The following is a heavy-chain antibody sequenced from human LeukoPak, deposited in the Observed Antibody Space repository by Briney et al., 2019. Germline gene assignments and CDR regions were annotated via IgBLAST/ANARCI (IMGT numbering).Heavy chain of an antibody. J-gene: IGHJ3*02. CDR1: GGSISSYY. Sequence: SETLSLTCTVSGGSISSYYWSWIRQPAGKGLEWIGRIYTSGSTNYNPSLKSRVTISVDTSKNQFSLKLSSVTAADTAVYYCARGSDYYDSSGSVDAFDIWGQGTMVTVSS. CDR2: IYTSGST. V-gene: IGHV4-4*07. CDR3: ARGSDYYDSSGSVDAFDI. D-gene: IGHD3-22*01.